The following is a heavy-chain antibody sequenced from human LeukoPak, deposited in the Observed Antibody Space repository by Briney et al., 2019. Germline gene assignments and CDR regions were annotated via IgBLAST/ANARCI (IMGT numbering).Heavy chain of an antibody. J-gene: IGHJ5*02. Sequence: SETLSLTCAVYGGSFSGYYWSWIRQPPGKGLEWIGEINHSGSTNYNPSLKSRVTISVDTSKNQFSLKLSSVTAADTAVYYCARRIVVVRRWFDPWGQGTLVTVSS. CDR1: GGSFSGYY. D-gene: IGHD2-2*01. V-gene: IGHV4-34*01. CDR2: INHSGST. CDR3: ARRIVVVRRWFDP.